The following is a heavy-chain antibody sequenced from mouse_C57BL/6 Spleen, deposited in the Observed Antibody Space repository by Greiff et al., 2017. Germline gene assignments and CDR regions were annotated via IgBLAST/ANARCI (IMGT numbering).Heavy chain of an antibody. CDR3: TWRLRRGFAY. J-gene: IGHJ3*01. V-gene: IGHV1-15*01. CDR2: IDPETGGT. D-gene: IGHD2-2*01. Sequence: QVQLKESGAELVRPGASVTLSCKASGYTFTDYEMHWVKQTPVHGLEWIGAIDPETGGTAYNQKFKGKAILTADKSSSTAYMELRSLASEDSAVYYCTWRLRRGFAYWGQGTLVTVSA. CDR1: GYTFTDYE.